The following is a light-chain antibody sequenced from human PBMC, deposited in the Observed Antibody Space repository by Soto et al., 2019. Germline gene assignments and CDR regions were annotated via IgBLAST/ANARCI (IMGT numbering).Light chain of an antibody. J-gene: IGKJ5*01. V-gene: IGKV1-33*01. Sequence: DIQMTQSPSSLSASVGDRDTITCQASRDIGKYLNWFQEKPGKAPKLLIYDASNLQTGVPSRFSGSGSGTDFTFTISSLQPEDFATYYCQRYDSLPPPFGQGTRLEIK. CDR3: QRYDSLPPP. CDR1: RDIGKY. CDR2: DAS.